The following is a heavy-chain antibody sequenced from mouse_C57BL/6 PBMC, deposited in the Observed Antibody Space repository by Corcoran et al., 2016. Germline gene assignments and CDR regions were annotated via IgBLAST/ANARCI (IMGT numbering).Heavy chain of an antibody. Sequence: QVQLQQSGAELARPGASVKLSCKASGYTFTSYGISWVKQRTGQGLEWIGEIYPRSGNTYYNEKFKGKATLTADKSSSTAYIELRSLTSEDSAVYFCARRGTTVVAKGYWGQGTTLTVSS. CDR3: ARRGTTVVAKGY. CDR1: GYTFTSYG. CDR2: IYPRSGNT. D-gene: IGHD1-1*01. V-gene: IGHV1-81*01. J-gene: IGHJ2*01.